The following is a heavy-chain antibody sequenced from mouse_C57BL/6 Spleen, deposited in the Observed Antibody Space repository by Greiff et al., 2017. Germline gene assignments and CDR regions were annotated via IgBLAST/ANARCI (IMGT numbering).Heavy chain of an antibody. J-gene: IGHJ4*01. CDR2: IHPNSGST. Sequence: QVQLQQPGAELVKPGASVKLSCKASGYTFTSYWMHWVKQRPGQGLEWIGMIHPNSGSTNYNEKFKSKATLTVDKSSSTAYMQLSSLTSEDSAVYYCARTNGDYCAMDYWGQGTSVTVSS. D-gene: IGHD4-1*01. V-gene: IGHV1-64*01. CDR1: GYTFTSYW. CDR3: ARTNGDYCAMDY.